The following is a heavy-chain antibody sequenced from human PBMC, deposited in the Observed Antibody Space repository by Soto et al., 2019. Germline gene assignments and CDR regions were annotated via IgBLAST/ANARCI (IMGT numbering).Heavy chain of an antibody. J-gene: IGHJ4*02. CDR2: IYYSGST. CDR3: ARRWGFTFDY. D-gene: IGHD1-26*01. Sequence: SETLSLTCAVYGGSFSGYYWSWIRQPPGKGLEWIGYIYYSGSTNYNPSLKSRVTISVDTSKNQFSLKLSSVTAADTAVYYCARRWGFTFDYWGQGTLVTVSS. CDR1: GGSFSGYY. V-gene: IGHV4-59*08.